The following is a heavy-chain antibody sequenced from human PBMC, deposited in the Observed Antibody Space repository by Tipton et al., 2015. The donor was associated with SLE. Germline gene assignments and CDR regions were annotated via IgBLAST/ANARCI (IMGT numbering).Heavy chain of an antibody. V-gene: IGHV4-38-2*02. CDR1: GYSISSGYY. J-gene: IGHJ4*02. Sequence: TLSLTCTVSGYSISSGYYWGWNRQPPGKGLEWIGSIYHSGSTYYNPSLKSRVTISVDTSKNQFSLKLSSVTAADTAVYYCARAGRAWNLFDYWGQGTLFSVYS. D-gene: IGHD1-1*01. CDR3: ARAGRAWNLFDY. CDR2: IYHSGST.